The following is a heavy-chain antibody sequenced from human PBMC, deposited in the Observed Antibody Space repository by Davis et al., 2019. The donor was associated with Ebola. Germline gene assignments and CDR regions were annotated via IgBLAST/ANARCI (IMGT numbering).Heavy chain of an antibody. J-gene: IGHJ4*02. V-gene: IGHV4-4*07. CDR2: IYISGST. CDR1: GGSISHNY. Sequence: PSETLSLTCTVSGGSISHNYWSWIRQPAGKGLEWIGRIYISGSTNYNPSLKSRVTMSVDTSKKQFSLKLSSVTAADTAVYYCARDMAGKFDYWGQGTLVTVSS. D-gene: IGHD6-19*01. CDR3: ARDMAGKFDY.